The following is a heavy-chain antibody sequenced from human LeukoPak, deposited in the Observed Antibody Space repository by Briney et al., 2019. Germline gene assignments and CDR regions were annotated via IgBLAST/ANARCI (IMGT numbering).Heavy chain of an antibody. V-gene: IGHV3-30*18. CDR2: ISYDGSNK. CDR3: AKDRYYHGSGIYFMHYFDY. J-gene: IGHJ4*02. Sequence: GGSLRLSCAASGFTFSTYGMHWVRQAPGKGLEWVAVISYDGSNKYYADSVKGRFTISRENSKNTLHLQMNSLRAEDTAVYYCAKDRYYHGSGIYFMHYFDYWGQGTLVTVSS. D-gene: IGHD3-10*01. CDR1: GFTFSTYG.